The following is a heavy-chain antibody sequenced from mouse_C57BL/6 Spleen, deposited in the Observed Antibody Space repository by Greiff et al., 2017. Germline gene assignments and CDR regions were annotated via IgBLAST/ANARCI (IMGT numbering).Heavy chain of an antibody. J-gene: IGHJ1*03. CDR3: ALYGSSFYWYFDV. Sequence: EVQLVESVAELVRPGASVKLSCTASGFNIKNTYMHWVKQRPEQGLEWIGRIDPANGNTKYAPKFQGKATITADTSSNTAYLQLSSLTSEDTAIYYCALYGSSFYWYFDVWGTGTTVTVSS. CDR1: GFNIKNTY. CDR2: IDPANGNT. V-gene: IGHV14-3*01. D-gene: IGHD1-1*01.